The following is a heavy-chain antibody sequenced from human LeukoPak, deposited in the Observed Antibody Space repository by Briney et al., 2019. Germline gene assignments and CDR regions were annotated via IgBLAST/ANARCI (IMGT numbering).Heavy chain of an antibody. Sequence: SVKVSCKASGGTFSSYAISWVRQAPGQGLEWMGRIIPIFGTANYAKKFQGRVTITTDESTSTAYMELSSLRSEDTAVYYCARDYYDSSGYYYAHDYWGQGTLVTVSS. CDR1: GGTFSSYA. V-gene: IGHV1-69*05. CDR2: IIPIFGTA. D-gene: IGHD3-22*01. J-gene: IGHJ4*02. CDR3: ARDYYDSSGYYYAHDY.